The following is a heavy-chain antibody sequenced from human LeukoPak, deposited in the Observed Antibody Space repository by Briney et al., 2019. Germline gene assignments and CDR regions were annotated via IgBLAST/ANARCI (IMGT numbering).Heavy chain of an antibody. D-gene: IGHD6-13*01. CDR3: ARDDRKQQLAPGVGY. CDR2: ISSSSSYI. J-gene: IGHJ4*02. V-gene: IGHV3-21*01. Sequence: PGGSLRLSCAASGFTFSSYSMNWVRQAPGKRLEWVSSISSSSSYIYYADSVKGRFTISRDNAKSSLYLQMNSLRAEDTAVYYCARDDRKQQLAPGVGYWGQGTLVTVSS. CDR1: GFTFSSYS.